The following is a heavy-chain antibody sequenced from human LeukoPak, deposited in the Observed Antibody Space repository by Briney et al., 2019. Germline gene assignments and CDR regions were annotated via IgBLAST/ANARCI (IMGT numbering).Heavy chain of an antibody. Sequence: PGGSLRLSCTASGFTFSSYTMNWVRQAPGKGLEWVSSISSGSSYIYYTDSVRGRFTISRDNAKNSLYLQMNSLRAEDTAVYYCARAPGHMGYFDYWGQGTLVTVSS. D-gene: IGHD2-21*01. J-gene: IGHJ4*02. CDR3: ARAPGHMGYFDY. V-gene: IGHV3-21*01. CDR1: GFTFSSYT. CDR2: ISSGSSYI.